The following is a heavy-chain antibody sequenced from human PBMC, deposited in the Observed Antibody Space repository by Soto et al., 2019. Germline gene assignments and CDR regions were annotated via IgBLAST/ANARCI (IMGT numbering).Heavy chain of an antibody. CDR3: ARELLYGSGSRNFHYYGMDV. CDR2: IWFDGSKK. Sequence: QVQLVESGGGVVQSGRSLRLSCAASGIKFSTYGMHWVRQAPGKGLEWVAVIWFDGSKKYYVDSVKGRFTISRDNSNNTLYLQMNSLRDEDTGVYYCARELLYGSGSRNFHYYGMDVWGQGTTVTVSS. V-gene: IGHV3-33*01. CDR1: GIKFSTYG. D-gene: IGHD3-10*01. J-gene: IGHJ6*02.